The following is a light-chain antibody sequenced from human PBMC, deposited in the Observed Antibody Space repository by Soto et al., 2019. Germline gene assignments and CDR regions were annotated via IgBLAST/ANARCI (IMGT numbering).Light chain of an antibody. CDR1: QSVSSN. V-gene: IGKV3-11*01. J-gene: IGKJ4*01. CDR2: DAS. Sequence: EIVLTQSPVTLSLSPGERATLSCRASQSVSSNLAWYQQKPGQAPRLLIYDASNRAAGIPARFSGSGSGTDFTLTSSSLEPEDFAVYYCQQRSNWPSTFGGGTKVEIK. CDR3: QQRSNWPST.